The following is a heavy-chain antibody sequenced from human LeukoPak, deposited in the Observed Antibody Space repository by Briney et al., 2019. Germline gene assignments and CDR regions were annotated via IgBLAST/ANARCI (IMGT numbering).Heavy chain of an antibody. Sequence: SETLSLTCAVYGGSFSGYYWSWIRQPPGKGLEWIGEINHSGSTNYNPSLKSRVTISVDTSKNQFSLKLSSVTAADTAVYYCARGDYYDSSGTRGSGAFDIWGQGTMVTVSS. CDR3: ARGDYYDSSGTRGSGAFDI. CDR2: INHSGST. D-gene: IGHD3-22*01. CDR1: GGSFSGYY. J-gene: IGHJ3*02. V-gene: IGHV4-34*01.